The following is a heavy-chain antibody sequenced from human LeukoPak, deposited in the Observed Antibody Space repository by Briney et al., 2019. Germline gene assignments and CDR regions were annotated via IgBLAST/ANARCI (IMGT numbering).Heavy chain of an antibody. CDR1: GGSISNYY. J-gene: IGHJ6*03. CDR3: AGSYHYYMDV. CDR2: ISYIGST. V-gene: IGHV4-59*01. Sequence: SETLSPTCTVSGGSISNYYWSWIRQPPGKGLEWIGYISYIGSTKYNPSLKSRVTISEDTSKKQFSLKLSSVTAADTAVYYCAGSYHYYMDVWGKGTTVTVSS.